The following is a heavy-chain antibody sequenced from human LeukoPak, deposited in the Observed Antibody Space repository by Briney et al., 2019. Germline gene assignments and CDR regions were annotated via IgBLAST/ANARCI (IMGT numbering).Heavy chain of an antibody. V-gene: IGHV4-4*02. D-gene: IGHD6-13*01. Sequence: PSETLSLTCAVSGGSISSSNWWSWVRQPPGKGLEWIGEIYHSGSTNYNPSLKSRVTISVDKSKNQFSLKLSSVTAADTAVYYCARAPGIAAAGAYYYYGMDVWGQGTTVTVSS. CDR2: IYHSGST. CDR1: GGSISSSNW. CDR3: ARAPGIAAAGAYYYYGMDV. J-gene: IGHJ6*02.